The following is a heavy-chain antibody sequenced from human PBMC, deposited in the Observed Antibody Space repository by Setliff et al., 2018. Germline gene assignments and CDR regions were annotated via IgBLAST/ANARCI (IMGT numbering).Heavy chain of an antibody. J-gene: IGHJ5*01. CDR2: ISSANNYL. CDR1: GFPFSSYC. Sequence: ETLSLSCVASGFPFSSYCMDWFRQAPGKGREWAAAISSANNYLVYADPVKGRFTISRDDSKNMVNLQMHSLRAEDTAVYYCARDLGNWFDSWGQGTVVTVSS. V-gene: IGHV3-21*04. CDR3: ARDLGNWFDS. D-gene: IGHD3-16*01.